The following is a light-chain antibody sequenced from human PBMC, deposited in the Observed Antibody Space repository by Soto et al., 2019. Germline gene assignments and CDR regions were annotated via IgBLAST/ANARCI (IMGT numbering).Light chain of an antibody. CDR3: MQGSHWPPIP. J-gene: IGKJ5*01. V-gene: IGKV2-30*02. Sequence: EVVVTQSPLSLPVTLGQASSISCRSSQSLVHRDGNTYLSWFRQRPGQSPRRLIYKVSNREAGVPDRFSGSGSGTDFTLKISRVEAEDVGLYYCMQGSHWPPIPFGQGTRLAIK. CDR1: QSLVHRDGNTY. CDR2: KVS.